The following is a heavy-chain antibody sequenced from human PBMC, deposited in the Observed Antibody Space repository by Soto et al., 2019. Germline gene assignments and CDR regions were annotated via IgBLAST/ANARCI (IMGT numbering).Heavy chain of an antibody. Sequence: QVQLVESGGGVVQPGRSLRLSCAASGFTFSSYAMHWVRQAPGKGLEWVAVISYDGSNKYYADPVKGRFTISRDNSKNTLYVQMNSLRAEDTAVYYCARESEQWLNNRAEYFQHWGQGTLVTVSS. CDR2: ISYDGSNK. CDR3: ARESEQWLNNRAEYFQH. V-gene: IGHV3-30-3*01. CDR1: GFTFSSYA. D-gene: IGHD6-19*01. J-gene: IGHJ1*01.